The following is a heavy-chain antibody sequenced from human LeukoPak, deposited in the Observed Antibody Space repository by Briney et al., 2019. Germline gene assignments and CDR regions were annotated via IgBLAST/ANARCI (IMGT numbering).Heavy chain of an antibody. J-gene: IGHJ3*02. V-gene: IGHV3-48*01. CDR3: AGGEYDFWSGYLDAFDI. D-gene: IGHD3-3*01. Sequence: GGSLRLSCAASGFTFSSYSMNWVRQAPGKGLHWVSYISSSSSTIYYADSVKGRFTISRDNAKNSLYLQMNSLRAEDTAVYYCAGGEYDFWSGYLDAFDIWGQGTMVTVSS. CDR1: GFTFSSYS. CDR2: ISSSSSTI.